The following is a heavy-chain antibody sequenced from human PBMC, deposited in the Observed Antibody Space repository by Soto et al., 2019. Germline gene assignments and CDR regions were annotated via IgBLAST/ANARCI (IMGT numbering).Heavy chain of an antibody. CDR2: INPNSGGT. V-gene: IGHV1-2*02. CDR3: ARDLGIVVVPAAIYYYYYGMDV. D-gene: IGHD2-2*01. J-gene: IGHJ6*02. CDR1: GYTFTGYY. Sequence: ASVKVSCKASGYTFTGYYMHWVRQAPGQGREWMGWINPNSGGTNYAQKFQGRVTMTRYTSISTAYMELRRLRSDDTAVYYCARDLGIVVVPAAIYYYYYGMDVWGQGTTVTVSS.